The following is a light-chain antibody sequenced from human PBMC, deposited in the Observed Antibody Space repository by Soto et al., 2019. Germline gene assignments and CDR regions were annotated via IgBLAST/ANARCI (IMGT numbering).Light chain of an antibody. CDR1: QSVSSY. CDR3: QQRSNWPPVT. J-gene: IGKJ4*01. CDR2: DAS. V-gene: IGKV3-11*01. Sequence: EIVLTQSPATLSLSPGERATLSCRASQSVSSYLAWYQQKPGQAPRLLIYDASNRATGIPARFSGSGSRTDFTLTISSLEPEDFAFYYCQQRSNWPPVTFGGGTKVEIK.